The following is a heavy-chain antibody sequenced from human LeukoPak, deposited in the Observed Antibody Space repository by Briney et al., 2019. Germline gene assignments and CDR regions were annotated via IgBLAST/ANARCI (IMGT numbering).Heavy chain of an antibody. CDR1: GFTLISYS. CDR2: ISTSSRYI. V-gene: IGHV3-21*01. D-gene: IGHD6-13*01. Sequence: PGGSLRLSCLASGFTLISYSMNWVRQAPGRGLEWVSSISTSSRYIYYEDSVKGRFTISRDNAKNSLYLQMNSLRAEDTAVYYCARVIGGAAAGPFDYWGQGTLVTVSS. CDR3: ARVIGGAAAGPFDY. J-gene: IGHJ4*02.